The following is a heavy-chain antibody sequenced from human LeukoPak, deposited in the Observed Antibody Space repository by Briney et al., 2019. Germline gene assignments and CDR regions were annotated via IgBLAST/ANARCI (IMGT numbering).Heavy chain of an antibody. CDR3: AREAVTRNYFDY. CDR1: GFTVSSNY. Sequence: GGSLRLSCAASGFTVSSNYMSWVRQAPGKGLEWVSVIYSGGSTYYADSVKGRFTISRDNSKNTLFLQMNSLRAEDTAVYYCAREAVTRNYFDYWGQGTLVTVSS. D-gene: IGHD4-17*01. J-gene: IGHJ4*02. V-gene: IGHV3-53*01. CDR2: IYSGGST.